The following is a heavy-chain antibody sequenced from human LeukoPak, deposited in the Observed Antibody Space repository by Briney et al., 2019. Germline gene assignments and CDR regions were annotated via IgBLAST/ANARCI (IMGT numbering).Heavy chain of an antibody. D-gene: IGHD3-22*01. V-gene: IGHV1-2*06. Sequence: GASVKVSCKASGYTFTGYYMHWVRQAPGQGLEWMGRINPNSGGTNYAQKFQGRVTMTRDTSISTAYMELSRLRSDDTAVYYCARDRAYYYDSSGYYELDYWGQGTLATVSS. CDR3: ARDRAYYYDSSGYYELDY. J-gene: IGHJ4*02. CDR1: GYTFTGYY. CDR2: INPNSGGT.